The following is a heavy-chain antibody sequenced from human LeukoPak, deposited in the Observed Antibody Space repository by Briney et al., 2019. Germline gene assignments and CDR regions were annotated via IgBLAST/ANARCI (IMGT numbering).Heavy chain of an antibody. V-gene: IGHV4-59*01. D-gene: IGHD3-22*01. CDR1: GGSFSSYY. CDR3: ARHHQDSSGYIDY. J-gene: IGHJ4*02. Sequence: PSETLSLTCAVYGGSFSSYYWSWIRQPPGKGLEWIGYIYYSGSTNYNPSLKSRVTISVDTSKNQFSLKLSSVTAADTAVYYCARHHQDSSGYIDYWGQGTLVTVSS. CDR2: IYYSGST.